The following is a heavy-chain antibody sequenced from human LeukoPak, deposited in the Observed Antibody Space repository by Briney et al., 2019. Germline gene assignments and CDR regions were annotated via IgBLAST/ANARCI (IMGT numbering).Heavy chain of an antibody. V-gene: IGHV3-23*01. CDR2: ISDSGAST. J-gene: IGHJ6*04. D-gene: IGHD6-19*01. CDR1: RFTFSRYA. CDR3: AKGGSSGSYFVDV. Sequence: GGSLRLSCAASRFTFSRYAMSWVRQAPGKGLEGVSRISDSGASTYYSDSVKGRFSISRDNSKNTLYLQMNSLRAEDTAVYYCAKGGSSGSYFVDVWGKGTTVTVSS.